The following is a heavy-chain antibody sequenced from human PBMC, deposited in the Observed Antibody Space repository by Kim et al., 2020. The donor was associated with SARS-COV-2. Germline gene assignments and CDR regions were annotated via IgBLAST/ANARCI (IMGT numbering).Heavy chain of an antibody. CDR3: ARDNLDYGGNSWFDP. V-gene: IGHV3-33*08. J-gene: IGHJ5*02. Sequence: GGSLRLSCAASGFTFSIYGMHWVRQAPGKGLEWVAVIWYDGSNKYYADSVKGRFTISRDNSKNTLYLQMNSLRAEDTAVYYCARDNLDYGGNSWFDPWGQGTLVTVSS. D-gene: IGHD4-17*01. CDR2: IWYDGSNK. CDR1: GFTFSIYG.